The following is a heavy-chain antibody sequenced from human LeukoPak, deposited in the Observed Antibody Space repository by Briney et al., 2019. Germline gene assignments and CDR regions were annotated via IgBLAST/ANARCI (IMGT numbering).Heavy chain of an antibody. CDR3: ARVRTSSQYYYYGMDV. J-gene: IGHJ6*02. CDR2: IKQDGSEK. V-gene: IGHV3-7*03. CDR1: GFTFSSYW. Sequence: PGGSLRLSCAASGFTFSSYWMSWVRQAPGKGLEWVANIKQDGSEKYYVDSVKGRFTISRDNAKNSLYLQMNSLRAEDTAVYYCARVRTSSQYYYYGMDVWGQGTTVTVSS.